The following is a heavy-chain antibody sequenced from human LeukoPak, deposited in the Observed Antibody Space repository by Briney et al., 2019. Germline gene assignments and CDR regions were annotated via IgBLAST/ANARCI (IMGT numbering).Heavy chain of an antibody. D-gene: IGHD4-11*01. V-gene: IGHV4-38-2*01. CDR2: MYHSGST. CDR3: ARRRGNYNFDY. Sequence: PSETLSLTCAVSGYSISSGYYWGWIRQPPGKGLEWIGNMYHSGSTYYNPSLKSRVTISIDTSKDQFSLKLSSVTAADTAVYYCARRRGNYNFDYWGQGTLVTVSS. CDR1: GYSISSGYY. J-gene: IGHJ4*02.